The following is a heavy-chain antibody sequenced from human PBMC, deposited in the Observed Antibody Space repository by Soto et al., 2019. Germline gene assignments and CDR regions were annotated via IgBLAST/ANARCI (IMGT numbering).Heavy chain of an antibody. CDR1: GFTFGDYA. V-gene: IGHV3-49*04. CDR2: IRSKAYGGTT. Sequence: QPGWSLRLSCTASGFTFGDYAMSWVRQAPGKGLEWVGFIRSKAYGGTTEYAASVKGRFTISRDDSKSIAYLQMNSLKTEDTAVYYRTRDLGFKPSYDFWSGWPHYYYYGMDVWRQGTTGNVS. D-gene: IGHD3-3*01. J-gene: IGHJ6*02. CDR3: TRDLGFKPSYDFWSGWPHYYYYGMDV.